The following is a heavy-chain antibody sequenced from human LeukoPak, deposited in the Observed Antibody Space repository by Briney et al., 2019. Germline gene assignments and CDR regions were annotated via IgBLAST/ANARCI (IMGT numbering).Heavy chain of an antibody. J-gene: IGHJ3*02. CDR2: ISGSGGST. Sequence: GGSLRLSCAASGFTFSSYAMSWVRQAPGKGLEWVSAISGSGGSTYYADSVKGRFTISRDNSKNTLYLQMNSLRAEDMAVYYCAKDASSGRYKPRGVGHHDAFDIWGQGTMVTVSS. CDR3: AKDASSGRYKPRGVGHHDAFDI. D-gene: IGHD6-19*01. V-gene: IGHV3-23*01. CDR1: GFTFSSYA.